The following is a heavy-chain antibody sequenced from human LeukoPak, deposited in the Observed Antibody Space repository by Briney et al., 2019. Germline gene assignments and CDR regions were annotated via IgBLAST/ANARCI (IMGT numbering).Heavy chain of an antibody. V-gene: IGHV4-59*01. D-gene: IGHD2-2*01. CDR3: TRSLPAAMFSLDY. CDR1: RDSISGYY. Sequence: PAETLSLTCTVSRDSISGYYWSWIRQPPEKRLEWIGYIHYSGSTNYNPSLKTRVTISLDTSENQFSLKLTSVTAADTAVYYCTRSLPAAMFSLDYWGQGTLVTVSS. J-gene: IGHJ4*02. CDR2: IHYSGST.